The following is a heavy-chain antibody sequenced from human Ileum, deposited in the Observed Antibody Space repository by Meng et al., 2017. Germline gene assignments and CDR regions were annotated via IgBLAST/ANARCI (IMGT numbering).Heavy chain of an antibody. CDR3: ARFYGSGTFEVHDY. J-gene: IGHJ4*02. CDR1: GGSVSSASYY. CDR2: IHYSGSR. Sequence: VLRQESGPGLVRPSETLSLTCNVSGGSVSSASYYWSWIRQPPGKGLEWIGLIHYSGSRNYNPSLKSRVTMSVDTSKNQVSLRLTSVTAADTAVYYCARFYGSGTFEVHDYWGQGTLVTASS. V-gene: IGHV4-61*01. D-gene: IGHD3-10*01.